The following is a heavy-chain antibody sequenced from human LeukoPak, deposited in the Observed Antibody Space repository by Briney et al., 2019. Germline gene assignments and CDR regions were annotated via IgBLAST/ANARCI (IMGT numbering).Heavy chain of an antibody. CDR2: INPNSGGT. CDR1: GYTFTGYY. Sequence: ASVKVSCKASGYTFTGYYMHWVRQAPGQGLEWMGWINPNSGGTNYAQKFQGRVTMTRDTSISTAYMELSSLRSEDTAVYYCARNEIQLWGSIDYWGQGTLVTVSS. J-gene: IGHJ4*02. V-gene: IGHV1-2*02. D-gene: IGHD5-18*01. CDR3: ARNEIQLWGSIDY.